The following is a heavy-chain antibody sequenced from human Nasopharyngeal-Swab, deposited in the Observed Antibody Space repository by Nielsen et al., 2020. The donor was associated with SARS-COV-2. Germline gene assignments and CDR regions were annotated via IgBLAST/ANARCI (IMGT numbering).Heavy chain of an antibody. Sequence: VRQAPGKGLEWVALIWFDGSSTYYADSAKGRFTISRDNSKNTLYLQMNSLRAEDTAVYYCARGRTGLAFDYWGQGTLVTVSS. D-gene: IGHD3/OR15-3a*01. CDR3: ARGRTGLAFDY. J-gene: IGHJ4*02. V-gene: IGHV3-33*01. CDR2: IWFDGSST.